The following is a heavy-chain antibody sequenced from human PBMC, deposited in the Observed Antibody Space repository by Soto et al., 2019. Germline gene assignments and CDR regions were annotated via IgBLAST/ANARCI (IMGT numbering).Heavy chain of an antibody. Sequence: SQTQSLTCAISGDSVSSNIAAWHWIKQSPSRGLEWLGRTYYRSRWINDYAVSVKSRITVAPDTPKNQFSLQLNSVTPEDTAVYFCARQNSIGWSYYYGMDVWGQGTTVTVSS. V-gene: IGHV6-1*01. D-gene: IGHD6-19*01. CDR2: TYYRSRWIN. CDR1: GDSVSSNIAA. J-gene: IGHJ6*02. CDR3: ARQNSIGWSYYYGMDV.